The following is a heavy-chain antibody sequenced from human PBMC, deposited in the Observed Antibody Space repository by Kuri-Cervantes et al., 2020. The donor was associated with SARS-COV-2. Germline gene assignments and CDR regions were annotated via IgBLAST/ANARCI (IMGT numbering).Heavy chain of an antibody. Sequence: GESLKISCAASGFNFSRTDMHWVRQAPGKGLEWVASIKQDESERYHVDSVKGRFIISRDNAKKSLLLQMNSLRPEDTAVYYCARGYDFWNGYYDYWGQGTLVTVSS. D-gene: IGHD3/OR15-3a*01. V-gene: IGHV3-7*03. CDR2: IKQDESER. J-gene: IGHJ4*02. CDR1: GFNFSRTD. CDR3: ARGYDFWNGYYDY.